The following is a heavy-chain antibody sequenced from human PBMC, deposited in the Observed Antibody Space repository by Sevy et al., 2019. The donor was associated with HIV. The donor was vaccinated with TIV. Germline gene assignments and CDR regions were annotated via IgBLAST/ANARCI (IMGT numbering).Heavy chain of an antibody. J-gene: IGHJ6*02. D-gene: IGHD1-26*01. Sequence: GGSLRLSCAASGFIFSTYGIHWVRQAPGKGLEWVAVISFVGSDKYYADSVRGRFTISRDNSKNTLYLQMNSLRVEDTAIYYCAKMQGGSYNYYGMDVWGQGTTVTVSS. CDR3: AKMQGGSYNYYGMDV. CDR1: GFIFSTYG. V-gene: IGHV3-30*18. CDR2: ISFVGSDK.